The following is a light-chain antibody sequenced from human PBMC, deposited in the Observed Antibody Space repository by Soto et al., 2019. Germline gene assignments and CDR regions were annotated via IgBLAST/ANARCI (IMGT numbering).Light chain of an antibody. CDR3: HKYNSALLT. V-gene: IGKV1-27*01. CDR1: QGIYNY. J-gene: IGKJ5*01. CDR2: AAS. Sequence: DIQMTQSPSSLSASVGDRVTITCRASQGIYNYLAWYQQKPGKAPKLLIHAASTLEAGVPSRFSGSGSGTDFTLTISSLQPEDVATYYCHKYNSALLTFGQGTRLEIK.